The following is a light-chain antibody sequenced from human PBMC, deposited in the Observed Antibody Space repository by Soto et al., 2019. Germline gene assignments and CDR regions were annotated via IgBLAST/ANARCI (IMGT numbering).Light chain of an antibody. J-gene: IGLJ1*01. Sequence: QSVLTQPASVSWSPGQSITISCTGTSSDVGGYNYVSWYQQHPGKAPKLMIYDVSNRPSGVSNRFSGSKSGNTASLTISGLQAEDEADYYCSSYTSSSFPYGFGTGTKVTVL. CDR1: SSDVGGYNY. CDR2: DVS. CDR3: SSYTSSSFPYG. V-gene: IGLV2-14*01.